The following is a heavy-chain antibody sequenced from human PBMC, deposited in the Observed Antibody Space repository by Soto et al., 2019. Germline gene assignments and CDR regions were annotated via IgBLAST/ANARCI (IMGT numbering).Heavy chain of an antibody. CDR2: ISYDGSNK. Sequence: VGSLRLSCAASGFTFNTYGMHWVRQAPGKGLEWVAVISYDGSNKYYTESVKGRFIISRDNSNNTLYLRMNSLRADDTAVYYCAKEGDYYGSGSYYQPFDYWGQGTLVTVSS. V-gene: IGHV3-30*18. D-gene: IGHD3-10*01. CDR1: GFTFNTYG. CDR3: AKEGDYYGSGSYYQPFDY. J-gene: IGHJ4*02.